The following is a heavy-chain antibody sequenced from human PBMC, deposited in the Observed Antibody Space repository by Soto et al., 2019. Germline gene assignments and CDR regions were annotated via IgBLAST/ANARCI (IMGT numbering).Heavy chain of an antibody. V-gene: IGHV4-34*01. D-gene: IGHD1-1*01. CDR3: ARQEQLSPYYYAMDV. CDR2: INHSGST. J-gene: IGHJ6*02. CDR1: GGSFSGYY. Sequence: PSETLSLTCAVYGGSFSGYYWSWIRQPPGKGLEWIGEINHSGSTNYSPSFQGQVTISADKSVGTAFLQWSRLKASDTATYYCARQEQLSPYYYAMDVWGQGTTVTVSS.